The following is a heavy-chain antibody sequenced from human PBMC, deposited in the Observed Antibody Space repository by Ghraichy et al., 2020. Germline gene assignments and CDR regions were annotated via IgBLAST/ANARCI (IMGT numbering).Heavy chain of an antibody. CDR3: ARAISPGYSYGRSDAFDI. Sequence: GGSLRLSCAASGFTFSDYYMSWIRQAPGKGLEWVSYISSSGSTIYYADSVKGRFTISRDNAKNSLYLQMNSLRAEDTAVYYCARAISPGYSYGRSDAFDIWGQGTMVTVSS. V-gene: IGHV3-11*01. J-gene: IGHJ3*02. D-gene: IGHD5-18*01. CDR1: GFTFSDYY. CDR2: ISSSGSTI.